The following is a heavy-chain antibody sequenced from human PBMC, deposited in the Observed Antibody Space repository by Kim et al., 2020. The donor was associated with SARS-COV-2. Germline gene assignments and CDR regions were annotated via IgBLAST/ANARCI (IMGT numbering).Heavy chain of an antibody. CDR2: IKRKTNGETT. V-gene: IGHV3-15*01. J-gene: IGHJ3*02. CDR1: GFTFSNAW. Sequence: GGSLRLSCAASGFTFSNAWMNWVRQAPGKGLEWVGRIKRKTNGETTDYAAPGKARFSIARADSKNMLYLQMNSLKTDATAVYSCTGSWGAFDIWGQGTMVTVS. D-gene: IGHD7-27*01. CDR3: TGSWGAFDI.